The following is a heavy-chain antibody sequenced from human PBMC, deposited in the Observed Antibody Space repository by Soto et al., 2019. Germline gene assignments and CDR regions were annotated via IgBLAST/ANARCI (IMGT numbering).Heavy chain of an antibody. D-gene: IGHD3-10*01. CDR1: GGSISSSSYY. CDR2: IYYSGST. Sequence: PSETLSLTCTVSGGSISSSSYYWGWIRQPPGKGLEWIGSIYYSGSTYYNPSLKSRVTISVDTSKNQFSLKLSSVTAADTAVYYCAITQTNYYGLSYYYYYGMDVWGQGTTVTVSS. V-gene: IGHV4-39*01. J-gene: IGHJ6*02. CDR3: AITQTNYYGLSYYYYYGMDV.